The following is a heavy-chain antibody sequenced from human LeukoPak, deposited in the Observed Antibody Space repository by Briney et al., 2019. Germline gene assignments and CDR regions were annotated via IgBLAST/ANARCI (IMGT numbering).Heavy chain of an antibody. CDR1: GFTFSDYY. CDR3: ATYSSRMTEYFQH. J-gene: IGHJ1*01. CDR2: ISSSGSTI. V-gene: IGHV3-11*01. Sequence: GGSLRLSCAASGFTFSDYYMSWIRQAPGKGLEWVSYISSSGSTIYYADSVKGRFTISRDNAKNSLYLQMNSLRAEDTAVYYCATYSSRMTEYFQHWGQGTLVTVSS. D-gene: IGHD6-13*01.